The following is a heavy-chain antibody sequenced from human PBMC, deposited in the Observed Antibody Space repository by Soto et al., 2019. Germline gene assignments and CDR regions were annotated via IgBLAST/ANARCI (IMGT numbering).Heavy chain of an antibody. CDR3: ARTYDSNGYANEFDS. CDR2: ISGGGSNT. D-gene: IGHD3-22*01. Sequence: EVQLLESGGGLVQRGGSLRLSCAASGFPFSSYVMAWVRQAPGKGLEWVSGISGGGSNTFYADSVKGRFTISRDNSKNTLLLQMNSLGAEDTAVYYCARTYDSNGYANEFDSWGQGILVTVTS. J-gene: IGHJ4*02. V-gene: IGHV3-23*01. CDR1: GFPFSSYV.